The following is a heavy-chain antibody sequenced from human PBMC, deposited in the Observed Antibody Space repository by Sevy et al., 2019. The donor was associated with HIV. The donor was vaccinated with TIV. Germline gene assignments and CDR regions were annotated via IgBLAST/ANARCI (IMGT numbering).Heavy chain of an antibody. CDR2: ISYDGSNK. CDR3: ARDQHDYAGNLRTGWFDP. CDR1: GFTFSSYA. Sequence: GGCLRLSCAASGFTFSSYAMRWVRQAPGKGLEWVAVISYDGSNKYYADSVKGRFTISRDNSKNTLYLQVKSLRTEDTAVYYCARDQHDYAGNLRTGWFDPWGQGTLVTVSS. V-gene: IGHV3-30-3*01. J-gene: IGHJ5*02. D-gene: IGHD4-17*01.